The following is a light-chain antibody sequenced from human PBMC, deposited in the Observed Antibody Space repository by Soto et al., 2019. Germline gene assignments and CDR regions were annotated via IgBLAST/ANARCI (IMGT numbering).Light chain of an antibody. CDR2: EVS. Sequence: VLTQPASVSGSPGQSITISCRGVSSDVGGYNHVSWYQQYPGKAPKLMIYEVSDRPSGVSNRFSGSKSGNTASLTISGLQAEDEADYYCSSYTSSFRRVFGTGTKVTVL. CDR1: SSDVGGYNH. V-gene: IGLV2-14*01. J-gene: IGLJ1*01. CDR3: SSYTSSFRRV.